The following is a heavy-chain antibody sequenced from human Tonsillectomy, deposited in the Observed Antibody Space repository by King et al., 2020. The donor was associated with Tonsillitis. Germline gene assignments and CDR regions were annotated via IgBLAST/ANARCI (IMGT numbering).Heavy chain of an antibody. J-gene: IGHJ3*02. CDR3: AREWEDDAFDI. D-gene: IGHD1-26*01. CDR2: INPKSGGT. CDR1: GYIFSGHY. V-gene: IGHV1-2*02. Sequence: QLVQSGAEVKKPGASVKVSCKASGYIFSGHYLHWVRQAPGQGLEWMGWINPKSGGTKYAQKYQGRVTMTRDTSTTTAYMELIRLRFDDTAVYYCAREWEDDAFDIWGQGTMGTVSS.